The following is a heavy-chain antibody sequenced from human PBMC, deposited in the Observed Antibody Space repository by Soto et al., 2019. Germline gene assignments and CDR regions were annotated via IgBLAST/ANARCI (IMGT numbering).Heavy chain of an antibody. CDR3: ARGDPYYGMDV. V-gene: IGHV3-30*04. CDR1: GFTSSSYV. J-gene: IGHJ6*02. Sequence: QVQLVESGGGVVQPGRSLRLSCAASGFTSSSYVMHWVRQAPGKGQEWVAVISYDGSNKHYADSVKGRFTISRDNSRNTLYLQMNSLRGEDTAVYYCARGDPYYGMDVRGQGTTVTVSS. CDR2: ISYDGSNK.